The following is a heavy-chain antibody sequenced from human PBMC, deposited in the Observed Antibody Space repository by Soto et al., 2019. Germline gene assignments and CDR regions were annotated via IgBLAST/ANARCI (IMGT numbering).Heavy chain of an antibody. V-gene: IGHV1-69*01. CDR1: GGTFSSYA. J-gene: IGHJ6*02. D-gene: IGHD3-3*01. CDR2: IIPIFGTA. Sequence: QVQLVQSGAEVKKPGSSVKVSCKASGGTFSSYAISWVRQAPGQGLEWMGGIIPIFGTANYGQKFQGRVTITADESTSTAYMELSSLRSEDTAVYYCASGFGVVIKGYYYYGMDVWGQGTTVTVSS. CDR3: ASGFGVVIKGYYYYGMDV.